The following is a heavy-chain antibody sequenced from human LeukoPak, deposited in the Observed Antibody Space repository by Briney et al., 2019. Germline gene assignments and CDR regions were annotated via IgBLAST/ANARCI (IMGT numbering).Heavy chain of an antibody. D-gene: IGHD6-13*01. V-gene: IGHV4-39*01. CDR2: IYYSGST. CDR1: RGSISTTSFY. CDR3: ARQTYSTYKWFDP. Sequence: SETLSLTCIVSRGSISTTSFYSGWLRHPPGKALEWIGNIYYSGSTDYNPSLKSRVTIAVDTSKNQFSLKLSSVTAADTAVYYCARQTYSTYKWFDPWGQGTLVTVSS. J-gene: IGHJ5*02.